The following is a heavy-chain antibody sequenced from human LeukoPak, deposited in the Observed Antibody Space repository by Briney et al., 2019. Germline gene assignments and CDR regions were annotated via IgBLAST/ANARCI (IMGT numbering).Heavy chain of an antibody. Sequence: ASVKVSCKASGFTFSSSAMQWVRQARGQRLEWIGWIAVGGGNTNYAQKFQERVTVTTDMSTNTAYMELSSLTSEDTAVYYCAAGLAEVRGVHFYYYYGMDVWGQGTTVTVSS. J-gene: IGHJ6*02. D-gene: IGHD3-10*01. CDR3: AAGLAEVRGVHFYYYYGMDV. V-gene: IGHV1-58*02. CDR2: IAVGGGNT. CDR1: GFTFSSSA.